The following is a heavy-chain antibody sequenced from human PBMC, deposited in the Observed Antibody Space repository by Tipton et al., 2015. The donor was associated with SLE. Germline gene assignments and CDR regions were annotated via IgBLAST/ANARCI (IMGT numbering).Heavy chain of an antibody. CDR3: ARRVPHRYYFDL. J-gene: IGHJ2*01. D-gene: IGHD1-26*01. V-gene: IGHV4-59*01. CDR2: IFYTGSV. CDR1: GGSISDSY. Sequence: TLSLTCTVSGGSISDSYWTWIRQPPGKGLEWIGSIFYTGSVHDNPSLTSRVTMSLDTSKSQFSLRLTSVSAADTATYFCARRVPHRYYFDLWGRGTLVTVSS.